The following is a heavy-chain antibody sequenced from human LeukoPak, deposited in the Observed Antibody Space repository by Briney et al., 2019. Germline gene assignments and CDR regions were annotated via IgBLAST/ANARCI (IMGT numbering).Heavy chain of an antibody. D-gene: IGHD3-22*01. V-gene: IGHV3-53*01. CDR3: ARYYDSSGYYGRHDY. J-gene: IGHJ4*02. CDR2: VYSGGST. CDR1: GFTVSSNY. Sequence: GGSLRLSCAASGFTVSSNYMSWVRQAPGKGLEWVSVVYSGGSTYYADSVKGRFTISRDNSKNTLYLQMNSLRAEDTAVYYCARYYDSSGYYGRHDYWGQGTLVTVSS.